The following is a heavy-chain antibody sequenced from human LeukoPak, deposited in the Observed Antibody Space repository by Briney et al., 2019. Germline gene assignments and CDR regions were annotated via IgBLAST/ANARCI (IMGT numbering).Heavy chain of an antibody. J-gene: IGHJ4*02. Sequence: GGSLRLSCAASGITFSSDAMSWIRQAPGKGLEWVSYISSSGSTIYYADSVKGRFTISRDNAKNSLYLQMNSLRAEDTAVYYCARDIGYCSSTSCYQGDYWGQGTLVTVSS. D-gene: IGHD2-2*01. CDR2: ISSSGSTI. CDR1: GITFSSDA. CDR3: ARDIGYCSSTSCYQGDY. V-gene: IGHV3-11*04.